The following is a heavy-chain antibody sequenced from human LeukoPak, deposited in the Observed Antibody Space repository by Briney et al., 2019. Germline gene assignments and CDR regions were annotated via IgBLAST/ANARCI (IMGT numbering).Heavy chain of an antibody. V-gene: IGHV3-30-3*01. J-gene: IGHJ4*02. CDR2: ISYDGSKK. D-gene: IGHD6-6*01. Sequence: LSGGSLRLSCAASGFTFSSYAMHWVRQAPGKGLEWVAFISYDGSKKYYADSVKGRLTISRDNSKNTLFLQMNSPRAEDTAVYYCAIGGYISSSVPFDYWGQGTLVTVSS. CDR3: AIGGYISSSVPFDY. CDR1: GFTFSSYA.